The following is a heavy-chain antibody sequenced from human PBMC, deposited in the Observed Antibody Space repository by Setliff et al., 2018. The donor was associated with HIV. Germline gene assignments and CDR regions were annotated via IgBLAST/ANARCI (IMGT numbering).Heavy chain of an antibody. V-gene: IGHV1-2*02. D-gene: IGHD6-13*01. CDR3: VTSPGSFLAQDATEAGDA. Sequence: ASVKVSCKASGYTFTDYYMHWLRQTPGQGLEWMGWIYCNSGGTNYGKKFQGRVTMTRDTSISTGYMELRRLRSDDTAIYYCVTSPGSFLAQDATEAGDAWGQGSLVTVSS. CDR1: GYTFTDYY. CDR2: IYCNSGGT. J-gene: IGHJ5*02.